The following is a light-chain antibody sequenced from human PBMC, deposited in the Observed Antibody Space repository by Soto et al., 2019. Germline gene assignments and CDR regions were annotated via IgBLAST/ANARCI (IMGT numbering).Light chain of an antibody. J-gene: IGLJ1*01. CDR1: SSDVGGYNY. V-gene: IGLV2-14*01. Sequence: QSVLTQPASVSGCPGQSITISCTGTSSDVGGYNYVSWYQQHPGRAPKLMIYVVSNRPSGVSNRFSGSKSGNTASLTISQLQAEDEADYYRSSYTSSSTYVFGTGTKGTVL. CDR3: SSYTSSSTYV. CDR2: VVS.